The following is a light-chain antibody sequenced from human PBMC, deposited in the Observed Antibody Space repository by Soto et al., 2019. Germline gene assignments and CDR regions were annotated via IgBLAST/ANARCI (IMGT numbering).Light chain of an antibody. V-gene: IGKV1-39*01. J-gene: IGKJ1*01. CDR1: QSISYY. CDR2: AAS. CDR3: QQSYSTLWT. Sequence: DVQMTQSPSSLSASVGDRVTITCRASQSISYYLNWYQQKPGKAPNLLIYAASTLQSGVPSRFSGNGSGTDFTLTISSLQPEDFATYYCQQSYSTLWTFGQGTKVEIK.